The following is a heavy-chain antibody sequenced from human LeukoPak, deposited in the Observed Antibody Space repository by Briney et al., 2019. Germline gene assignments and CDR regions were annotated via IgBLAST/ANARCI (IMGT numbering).Heavy chain of an antibody. Sequence: PSETLSPTCTVSGGSISSYYWSWIRQPPGKGLEWIGYIYYSGSTNYNPSLKSRVTISVDTSKNQFSLKLSSVTAADTAVYYCARVGSYYYDSSGYSLEYNWFDPWGQGTLVTVSS. D-gene: IGHD3-22*01. CDR3: ARVGSYYYDSSGYSLEYNWFDP. V-gene: IGHV4-59*01. CDR1: GGSISSYY. CDR2: IYYSGST. J-gene: IGHJ5*02.